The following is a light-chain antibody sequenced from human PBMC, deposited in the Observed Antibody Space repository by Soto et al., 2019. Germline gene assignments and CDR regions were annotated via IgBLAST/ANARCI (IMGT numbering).Light chain of an antibody. CDR1: SSDVGSYNR. V-gene: IGLV2-18*02. CDR3: SSYTSSSTLV. Sequence: QSALTQPPSVSRSPGQSVTISCTGTSSDVGSYNRVSWYQQPPGTAPKLMIYEVSNRPSGVPDRFSGSKPGNTASLTISGLQAEDEADYYCSSYTSSSTLVFGGGTKVTVL. CDR2: EVS. J-gene: IGLJ2*01.